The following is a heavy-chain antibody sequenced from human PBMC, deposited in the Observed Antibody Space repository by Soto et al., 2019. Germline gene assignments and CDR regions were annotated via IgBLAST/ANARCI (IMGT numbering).Heavy chain of an antibody. CDR2: INHSGST. J-gene: IGHJ4*02. V-gene: IGHV4-34*01. D-gene: IGHD3-10*01. CDR1: GGSFSGYY. Sequence: SETLSLTCAVYGGSFSGYYWSWIRQPPGKGLEWIGEINHSGSTNYNPSLKSRVTISVDTSKNQFSLKLSSVTAADTAVYYCARAGPNTVLLWFGEGETFDYWGQGTLVTVSS. CDR3: ARAGPNTVLLWFGEGETFDY.